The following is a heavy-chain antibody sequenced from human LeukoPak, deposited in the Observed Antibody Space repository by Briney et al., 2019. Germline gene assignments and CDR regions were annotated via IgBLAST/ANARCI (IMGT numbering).Heavy chain of an antibody. CDR3: ARETGTYYFDY. CDR1: GFTVSSNY. J-gene: IGHJ4*02. V-gene: IGHV3-53*01. CDR2: IYSGGST. D-gene: IGHD1-1*01. Sequence: GGSLRLSCAASGFTVSSNYMSWVRQAPGKGLEWVSVIYSGGSTYYADSMKGRFTISRDNSRNTLYLQINSLRAEDTAVYYCARETGTYYFDYWGQGTLVTVSS.